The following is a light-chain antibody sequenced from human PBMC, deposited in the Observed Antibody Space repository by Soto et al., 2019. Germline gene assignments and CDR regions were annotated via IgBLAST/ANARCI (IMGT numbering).Light chain of an antibody. CDR2: DAS. V-gene: IGKV1-33*01. CDR3: QQYDNGPAFI. J-gene: IGKJ3*01. Sequence: DLQMTQSPSSLSASIGDRVTITCQASEDIMNNLNWYQQKPGKAPILLISDASTLEPGVPSRFSGSGSGTDFTFSINSLQPEDVATYYCQQYDNGPAFIFGPGTKVDIK. CDR1: EDIMNN.